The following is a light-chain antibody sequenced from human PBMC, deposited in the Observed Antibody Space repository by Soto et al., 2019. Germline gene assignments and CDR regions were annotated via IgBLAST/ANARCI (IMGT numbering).Light chain of an antibody. CDR1: SSDVGDYDY. J-gene: IGLJ3*02. Sequence: QSALTQPRSVSGSPGQSVTISCTGTSSDVGDYDYVSWYQQHPGKAPKVMIYDVSKRPSGVPDRLSGSKSGNTASLTISGLQAEDEADYYCCSYAGSYTWVFGAGTKLTVL. CDR2: DVS. CDR3: CSYAGSYTWV. V-gene: IGLV2-11*01.